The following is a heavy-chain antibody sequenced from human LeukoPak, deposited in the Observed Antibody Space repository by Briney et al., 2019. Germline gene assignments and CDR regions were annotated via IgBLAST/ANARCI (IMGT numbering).Heavy chain of an antibody. Sequence: PGGSLRLSCAASGFTFSSYSMNWVRQAPGKGLEWVSSISSSSSYIYYADSVKGRFTISRDNAKNSLYLQMNSLTSEDTAVYFCARDLVCTMNCKDSWGQGTLVTVS. J-gene: IGHJ4*02. D-gene: IGHD2-2*01. CDR2: ISSSSSYI. CDR3: ARDLVCTMNCKDS. V-gene: IGHV3-21*04. CDR1: GFTFSSYS.